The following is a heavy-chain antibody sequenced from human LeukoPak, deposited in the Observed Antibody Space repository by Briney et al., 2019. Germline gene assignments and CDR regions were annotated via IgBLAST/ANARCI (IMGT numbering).Heavy chain of an antibody. D-gene: IGHD4-17*01. Sequence: ASVKVSCKASGYTFTSYYMHWVRQAPGQGLEWMGIINPSGGSTSYAQKFQGRVTMTRDMSTSTVYMELSSLRSEDTAVYYCARNYGDYFSAYYYYYMDVWGKGTTVTVSS. CDR1: GYTFTSYY. CDR2: INPSGGST. V-gene: IGHV1-46*01. J-gene: IGHJ6*03. CDR3: ARNYGDYFSAYYYYYMDV.